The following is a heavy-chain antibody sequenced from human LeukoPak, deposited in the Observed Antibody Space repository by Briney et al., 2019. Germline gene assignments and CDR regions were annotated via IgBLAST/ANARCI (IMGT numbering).Heavy chain of an antibody. CDR3: ARAGSGYSYGFLVS. CDR1: GFTFSTYA. D-gene: IGHD5-18*01. CDR2: IWYDGSNK. V-gene: IGHV3-33*07. J-gene: IGHJ5*02. Sequence: GGSLRLSCAASGFTFSTYAVNWVRQAPGKGLEWVAVIWYDGSNKYYADSVKGRFTISRDNSKNTLYLQMNSLRAEDTAVYYCARAGSGYSYGFLVSWGQGTLVTVSS.